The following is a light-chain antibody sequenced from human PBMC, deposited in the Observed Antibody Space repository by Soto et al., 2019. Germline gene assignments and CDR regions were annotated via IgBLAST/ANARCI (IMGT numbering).Light chain of an antibody. J-gene: IGKJ1*01. V-gene: IGKV1-5*03. CDR2: KAS. Sequence: DIPMTQSPSTLSASVGDRVTIICRASQSISSWLAWYQQKPGKAPKLLISKASNLDSGVPSRFSGSGSGTEFNLTISSLQPEDFATYYCQQYNSFIWTFGRGTKVDIK. CDR3: QQYNSFIWT. CDR1: QSISSW.